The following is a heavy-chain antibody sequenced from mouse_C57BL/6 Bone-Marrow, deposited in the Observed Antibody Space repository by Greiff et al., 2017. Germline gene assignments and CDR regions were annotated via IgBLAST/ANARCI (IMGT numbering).Heavy chain of an antibody. D-gene: IGHD3-1*01. J-gene: IGHJ3*01. CDR1: GFSFNTYA. V-gene: IGHV10-1*01. Sequence: DVQLQESGGGLVQPKGSLKLSCAASGFSFNTYAMNWVRQAPGKGLEWVARIRSKSNNYATYYADSVKDRFTISRDDSESMLYLQMNNLKTEDTAMYYCVRQSGNAYWGQGTLVTVSA. CDR2: IRSKSNNYAT. CDR3: VRQSGNAY.